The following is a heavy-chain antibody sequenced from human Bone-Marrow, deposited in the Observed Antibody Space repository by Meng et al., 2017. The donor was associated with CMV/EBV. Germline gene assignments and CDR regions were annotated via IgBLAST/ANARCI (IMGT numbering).Heavy chain of an antibody. Sequence: GGSLRLSCAASGFTFDDYTMHWVRQAPGKGLEWVAFIRYDGSNKYYADSVKGRFTISRDNSKNTLYLQMNSLRAEDTAVYYCAKPRVVVPAAPYYGMDVWGQGTTVTVSS. CDR1: GFTFDDYT. CDR3: AKPRVVVPAAPYYGMDV. V-gene: IGHV3-30*02. D-gene: IGHD2-2*01. J-gene: IGHJ6*02. CDR2: IRYDGSNK.